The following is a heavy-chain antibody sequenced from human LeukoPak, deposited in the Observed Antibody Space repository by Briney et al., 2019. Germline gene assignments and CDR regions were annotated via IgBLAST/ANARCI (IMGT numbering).Heavy chain of an antibody. D-gene: IGHD5-18*01. V-gene: IGHV1-18*01. Sequence: GASVKVSCKASGYTFTSYGISWVRQAPGQGLEWMGWISAYNGNTNYAQKLQGRVTMTTDTSTSTAYMELRSLRSEDTAVYYCATAYGREYSYGSYDYWGQGTLVTVSS. CDR1: GYTFTSYG. CDR2: ISAYNGNT. CDR3: ATAYGREYSYGSYDY. J-gene: IGHJ4*02.